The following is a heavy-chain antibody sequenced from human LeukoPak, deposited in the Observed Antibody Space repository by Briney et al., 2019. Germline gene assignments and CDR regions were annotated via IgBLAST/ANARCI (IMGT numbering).Heavy chain of an antibody. V-gene: IGHV4-34*01. Sequence: SETLSLTCTVSGGSISSNYWSWVRQPPGKGLEWIGEINHSGSTNYNPSLKSRVTISVDTSKNQFSLKLSSVTAADTAVYYCASVTMIVVVITGFDYWGQGTLVTVSS. CDR2: INHSGST. CDR1: GGSISSNY. D-gene: IGHD3-22*01. CDR3: ASVTMIVVVITGFDY. J-gene: IGHJ4*02.